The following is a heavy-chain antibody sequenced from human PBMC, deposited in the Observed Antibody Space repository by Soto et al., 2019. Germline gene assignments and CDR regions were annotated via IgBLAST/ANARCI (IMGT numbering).Heavy chain of an antibody. CDR3: ARDGSPIVVVPAAPLASDL. CDR1: GFTISTYW. V-gene: IGHV3-7*01. CDR2: IKQDGSEK. J-gene: IGHJ2*01. Sequence: EVQLVESGGGLVQPGGSLRLSCAASGFTISTYWMSWVRQAPGKGLEWVANIKQDGSEKYYVDSVKARFTISRDNAKNSLYLQMNSLRAEETAVYYCARDGSPIVVVPAAPLASDLWGRGTLDTVSS. D-gene: IGHD2-2*01.